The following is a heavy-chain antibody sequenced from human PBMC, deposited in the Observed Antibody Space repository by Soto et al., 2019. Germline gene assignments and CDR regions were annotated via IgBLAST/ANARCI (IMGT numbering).Heavy chain of an antibody. J-gene: IGHJ6*03. V-gene: IGHV1-18*01. D-gene: IGHD3-10*01. CDR2: ISAHNGNS. CDR3: VRDWYFYGSGSPNHMDV. Sequence: QVQLVQSGDEMRKPGASVKVSCQASGYTFSNYGITWVRQAPGQGLEWMGWISAHNGNSKYAQSLQGRLTLTTDTSTSTAYMELRSLRSDDTAVYYCVRDWYFYGSGSPNHMDVWGKGTTVSVSS. CDR1: GYTFSNYG.